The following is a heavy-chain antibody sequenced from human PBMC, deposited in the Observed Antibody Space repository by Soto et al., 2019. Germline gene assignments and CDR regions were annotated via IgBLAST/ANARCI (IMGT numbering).Heavy chain of an antibody. CDR2: INPNSGGT. CDR3: ARDLRLQPYCSGGSCYSYYYDGMDV. V-gene: IGHV1-2*04. D-gene: IGHD2-15*01. CDR1: GYTFTGYY. Sequence: KVSCKASGYTFTGYYMHWVRQAPGQGLEWMGWINPNSGGTNYAQKFQGWVTMTRDTSISTAYMELSRLRSDDTAVYYCARDLRLQPYCSGGSCYSYYYDGMDVWGQGTTVTVSS. J-gene: IGHJ6*02.